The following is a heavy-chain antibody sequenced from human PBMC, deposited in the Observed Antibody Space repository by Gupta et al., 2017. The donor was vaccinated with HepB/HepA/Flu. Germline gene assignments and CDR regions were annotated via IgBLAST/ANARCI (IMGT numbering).Heavy chain of an antibody. J-gene: IGHJ6*03. D-gene: IGHD2-2*01. CDR3: ARGGYCSSTSCYEDYYYYMDV. Sequence: EVPLVESGAGLVKPGGSLSLSCAASGSTFSSYSMHWVRQAPGKGLECVSSISSSSSYIYYAGSVKDRFTIYRDNDKNSLYLQMNSLRAEDTAVYYCARGGYCSSTSCYEDYYYYMDVWGKGTTVTVSS. CDR1: GSTFSSYS. V-gene: IGHV3-21*01. CDR2: ISSSSSYI.